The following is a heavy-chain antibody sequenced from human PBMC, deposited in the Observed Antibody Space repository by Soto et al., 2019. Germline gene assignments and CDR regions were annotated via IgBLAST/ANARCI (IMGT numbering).Heavy chain of an antibody. CDR2: LYHSGST. D-gene: IGHD5-12*01. J-gene: IGHJ4*02. CDR1: GGSMNSSYYF. Sequence: QLQLQESGPGLVKPSETLSLTCSVSGGSMNSSYYFWGWVRQPPGKGLEWIGSLYHSGSTYYNPSLRCRVTISVDTSKNQTSLRLSSVTAADTAVYYCASSSPGYSYSFDYWGQGTLVTVSS. V-gene: IGHV4-39*01. CDR3: ASSSPGYSYSFDY.